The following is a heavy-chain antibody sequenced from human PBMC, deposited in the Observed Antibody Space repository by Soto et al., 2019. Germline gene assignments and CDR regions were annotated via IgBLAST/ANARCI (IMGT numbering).Heavy chain of an antibody. CDR3: AFSAPTRYYYDSSGDFDY. V-gene: IGHV4-38-2*02. Sequence: SETLSLTCTVSDYSIGSGYYWGWIRQPPGKWLEWIGSIIHSGNTNYNPSLKSRVTISVDTSKNQFSLKLSSVTAADTAVYYCAFSAPTRYYYDSSGDFDYWGQGTLVTVSS. CDR2: IIHSGNT. CDR1: DYSIGSGYY. D-gene: IGHD3-22*01. J-gene: IGHJ4*02.